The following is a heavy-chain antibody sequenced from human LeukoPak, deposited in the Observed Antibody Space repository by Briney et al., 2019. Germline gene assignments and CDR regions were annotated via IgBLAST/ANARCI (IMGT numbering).Heavy chain of an antibody. D-gene: IGHD6-13*01. CDR3: AREPSSSWSHGGYSGYMDV. CDR2: ISYDGSNK. J-gene: IGHJ6*03. V-gene: IGHV3-30-3*01. CDR1: GFTFSSYA. Sequence: GRSLRLSCAASGFTFSSYAMHWVRQAPGKGLEWVAVISYDGSNKYYADSVKGRFTISRDNSKNTLYLQMNSLRAEDTAVYYCAREPSSSWSHGGYSGYMDVWGKGTSVTVSS.